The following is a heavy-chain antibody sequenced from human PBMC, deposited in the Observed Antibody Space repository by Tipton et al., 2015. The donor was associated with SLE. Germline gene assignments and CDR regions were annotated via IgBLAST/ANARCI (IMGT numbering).Heavy chain of an antibody. J-gene: IGHJ4*02. CDR1: GYIFSNFG. CDR3: VRMQYYDRSWGFDF. D-gene: IGHD3-16*01. V-gene: IGHV1-18*01. CDR2: TSIHSGNT. Sequence: QLVQSGAEVKEPGASVKVSCKTSGYIFSNFGISWVRQAPGQGFEWMGWTSIHSGNTNYAQKFQGRVTMTADTSTNTAFLELRSLRSDDTAVYYCVRMQYYDRSWGFDFWGQGTLVTVSS.